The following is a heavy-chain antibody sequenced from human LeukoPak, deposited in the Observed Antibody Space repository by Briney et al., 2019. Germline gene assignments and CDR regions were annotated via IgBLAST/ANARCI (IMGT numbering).Heavy chain of an antibody. J-gene: IGHJ3*02. CDR1: GGSISNYY. CDR3: ARDNGPSDSSGYGAFDI. V-gene: IGHV4-59*12. Sequence: SETLSLTCTVSGGSISNYYWSWIRQPPGKGLEWIGYIYYSGSTNYNPSLKSRVTISVDTSRNQFSLKLSSVTAADTAVYYCARDNGPSDSSGYGAFDIWGQGTMVTVSS. D-gene: IGHD3-22*01. CDR2: IYYSGST.